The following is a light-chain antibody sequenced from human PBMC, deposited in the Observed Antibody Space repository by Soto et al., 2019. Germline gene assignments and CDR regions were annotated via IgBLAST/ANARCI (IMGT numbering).Light chain of an antibody. CDR1: QSLSSN. CDR3: QQCSNWPPLT. Sequence: EIVLTQSPSTLYLSPGERATLSCSAIQSLSSNFLAWYQQKPGQPPRLLIYDSSTRATGFPDRFSGSGSGTDFTLTISSLEPEDFAVYYCQQCSNWPPLTFGGGTKVDI. CDR2: DSS. V-gene: IGKV3D-20*02. J-gene: IGKJ4*01.